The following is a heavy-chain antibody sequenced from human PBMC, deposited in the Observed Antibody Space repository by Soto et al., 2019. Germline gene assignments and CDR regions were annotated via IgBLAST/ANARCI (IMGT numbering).Heavy chain of an antibody. J-gene: IGHJ6*02. CDR1: GGTFSSYA. CDR3: ARQGVAGAYYYYGMDV. V-gene: IGHV1-69*10. CDR2: IIPIFGIA. Sequence: GASVKVSCKASGGTFSSYAISWVRQAPGQGLEWMGGIIPIFGIANYAQKFQGRVTITADKSTSTAYMELSSLRSEDTAVYYCARQGVAGAYYYYGMDVWGQGTTVTVSS. D-gene: IGHD6-19*01.